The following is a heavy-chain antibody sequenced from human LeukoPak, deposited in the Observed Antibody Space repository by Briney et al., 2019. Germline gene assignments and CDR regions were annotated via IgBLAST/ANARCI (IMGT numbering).Heavy chain of an antibody. D-gene: IGHD1-14*01. CDR3: ARGTGQVDY. CDR2: ISNSGDNI. J-gene: IGHJ4*02. CDR1: GFSFSDYY. Sequence: GGSLRLSCAASGFSFSDYYMSWIRQAPGKGLEWVSYISNSGDNIYYAEPVKGRFTISRDNAKNSLYLQMNSLRAEDTAVYYCARGTGQVDYWGQGTLVTVSS. V-gene: IGHV3-11*04.